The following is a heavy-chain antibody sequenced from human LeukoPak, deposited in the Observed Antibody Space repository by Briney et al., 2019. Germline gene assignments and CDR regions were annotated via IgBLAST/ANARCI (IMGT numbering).Heavy chain of an antibody. CDR1: GGSISSYY. D-gene: IGHD4-17*01. V-gene: IGHV4-4*07. Sequence: SETLSLTCTVSGGSISSYYWSWIRQPAGKGLEWIGRIYTSGSTNYNPSLKSRVTMSVDTSKNQFSLKLSSVTAADTAVYYCASGTFEYGDYSPCEDYWGQGTLVTVSS. CDR2: IYTSGST. J-gene: IGHJ4*02. CDR3: ASGTFEYGDYSPCEDY.